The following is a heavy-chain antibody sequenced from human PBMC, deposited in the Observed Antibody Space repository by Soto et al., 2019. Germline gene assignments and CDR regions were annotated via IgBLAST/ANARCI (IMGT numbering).Heavy chain of an antibody. CDR3: AKAPEGGYYPSLFDY. Sequence: EVQLLESGGGLVQPGGSLRLSCAASGFTFSSYAMSWVRQAPGKGLEWVSAISGSGGSTYYADSVKGRFTISRDNSNNTLYLQMNSLRAEDTAVYYCAKAPEGGYYPSLFDYWGQGTLVTVSS. D-gene: IGHD3-3*01. J-gene: IGHJ4*02. V-gene: IGHV3-23*01. CDR2: ISGSGGST. CDR1: GFTFSSYA.